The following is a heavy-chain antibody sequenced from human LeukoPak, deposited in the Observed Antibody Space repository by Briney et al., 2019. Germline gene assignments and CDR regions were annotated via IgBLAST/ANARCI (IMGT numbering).Heavy chain of an antibody. CDR1: GDSITTYY. V-gene: IGHV4-4*09. D-gene: IGHD5-18*01. Sequence: PSETLSLTCTVSGDSITTYYWSWVRQPPGKGLECIAYIYHSGDTNYNPSLKSRVTISMDTSKNQFSLKLNSVTAADTAVYYCARTARAFDYWGQGIQVTVSS. CDR2: IYHSGDT. J-gene: IGHJ4*02. CDR3: ARTARAFDY.